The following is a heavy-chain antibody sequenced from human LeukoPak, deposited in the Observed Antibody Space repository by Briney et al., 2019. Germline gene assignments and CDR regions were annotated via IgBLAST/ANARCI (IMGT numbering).Heavy chain of an antibody. V-gene: IGHV1-18*01. CDR1: GYTFTSYG. J-gene: IGHJ4*02. CDR3: ARDWETYYYDSSGYYPPPFAY. D-gene: IGHD3-22*01. Sequence: ASVKVSCKASGYTFTSYGISWVRQAPGQGLEWMGWISAYNGNTNYPQKLQGRVTITTDTSTSTAYMELRSLRSDDTAVDYCARDWETYYYDSSGYYPPPFAYWGQGTLVTVSS. CDR2: ISAYNGNT.